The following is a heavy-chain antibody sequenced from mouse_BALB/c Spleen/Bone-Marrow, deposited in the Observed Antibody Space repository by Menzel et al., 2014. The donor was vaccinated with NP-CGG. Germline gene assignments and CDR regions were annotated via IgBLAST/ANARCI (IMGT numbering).Heavy chain of an antibody. V-gene: IGHV1S81*02. CDR2: INPSNGRT. Sequence: VQLQQSGAELMKPGASVKLSCKASGYTFTSYWMHWVKQRPGQGLEWIGEINPSNGRTNYNEKFKSKATLTVDKSSSTAYMQLSSLTSEDSAVYYCARGTFDYWGQGTTLTVSS. CDR3: ARGTFDY. J-gene: IGHJ2*01. CDR1: GYTFTSYW.